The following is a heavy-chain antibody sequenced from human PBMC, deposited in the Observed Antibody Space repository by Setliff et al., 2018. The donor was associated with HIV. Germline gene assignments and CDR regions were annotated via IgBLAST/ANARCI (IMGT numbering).Heavy chain of an antibody. CDR2: VSSGGTA. D-gene: IGHD2-15*01. CDR3: ARGHVVRTTRSLDH. Sequence: PSETLSLTCAVYGGSFSGYYWTWIRQSPGKGLEWMGQVSSGGTASYNPALKSRVGISIDTSKNHFTLNLTSATAADTALYFCARGHVVRTTRSLDHWGRGLLVTVSS. V-gene: IGHV4-34*01. CDR1: GGSFSGYY. J-gene: IGHJ4*01.